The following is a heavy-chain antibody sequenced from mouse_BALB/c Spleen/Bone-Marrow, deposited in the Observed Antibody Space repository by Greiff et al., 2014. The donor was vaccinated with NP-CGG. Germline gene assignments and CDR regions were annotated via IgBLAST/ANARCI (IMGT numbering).Heavy chain of an antibody. CDR1: GFNIKDTY. V-gene: IGHV14-3*02. CDR3: ATYYYGSSWGFAY. CDR2: IDPANGNT. D-gene: IGHD1-1*01. J-gene: IGHJ3*01. Sequence: EVQGVESGAELVKPGAPVKLSCTASGFNIKDTYMHWVKQRPEQGLEWIGRIDPANGNTKYDPKFQGKATITADTSSNTAYLQLSSLTSEATAVYYCATYYYGSSWGFAYWGQGTLVTVSA.